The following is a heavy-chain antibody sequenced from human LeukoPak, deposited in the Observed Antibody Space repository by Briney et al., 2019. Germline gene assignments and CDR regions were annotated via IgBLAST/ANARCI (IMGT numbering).Heavy chain of an antibody. CDR3: ARRRYYDGSGYLE. V-gene: IGHV4-39*01. Sequence: SETLSLTCSVSGDSVSRSDSYWDWIRRPPGKGLEWIGTIYYSGRTYYSPSLKSRATMSVDPSNNQFSLNLRSVTAADTAVYYCARRRYYDGSGYLEWGQGTLLSVSS. D-gene: IGHD3-22*01. CDR2: IYYSGRT. J-gene: IGHJ1*01. CDR1: GDSVSRSDSY.